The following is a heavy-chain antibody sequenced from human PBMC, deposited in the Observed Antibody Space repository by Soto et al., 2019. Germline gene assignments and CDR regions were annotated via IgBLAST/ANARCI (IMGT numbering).Heavy chain of an antibody. CDR2: IIPIVGTG. CDR1: GGTFSNYA. Sequence: QVQLVQSGAEVRKPGSSVTVSCKASGGTFSNYAISWVRQAPGQGLEWMGGIIPIVGTGSYAQKFQGRVTIAADEPTTTAYMELSSLRFEDTAVYYCARVVILVPTASTHYYYLVDVWGPGTTVTVSS. V-gene: IGHV1-69*01. J-gene: IGHJ6*02. D-gene: IGHD2-2*01. CDR3: ARVVILVPTASTHYYYLVDV.